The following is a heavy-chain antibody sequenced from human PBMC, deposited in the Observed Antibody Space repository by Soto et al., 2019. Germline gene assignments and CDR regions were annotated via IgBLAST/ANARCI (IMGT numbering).Heavy chain of an antibody. CDR3: ARGEPIVTTTSPFDF. CDR2: ISAYNGNT. D-gene: IGHD5-12*01. V-gene: IGHV1-18*01. CDR1: GYTFISYG. Sequence: ASVKVSCKASGYTFISYGISWVRQAPGQGLEWMGWISAYNGNTNYAQKFQGRVTMTTDTSTSTAYMELRSLRSDGTAVYYCARGEPIVTTTSPFDFWGQGTLVTVSS. J-gene: IGHJ4*02.